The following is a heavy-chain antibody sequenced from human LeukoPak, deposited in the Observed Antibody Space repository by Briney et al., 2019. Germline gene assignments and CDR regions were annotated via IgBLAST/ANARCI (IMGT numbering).Heavy chain of an antibody. CDR3: ARGDNWGFDY. Sequence: EASVKLSCKASGGTFSGYATSWVRQAPGQGLEWMGGIIPIFGTANYAQKFQGRVTITADESTSTAYMELSSLRSEDTAVYYCARGDNWGFDYWGQGTLVTVSS. V-gene: IGHV1-69*13. CDR1: GGTFSGYA. CDR2: IIPIFGTA. D-gene: IGHD7-27*01. J-gene: IGHJ4*02.